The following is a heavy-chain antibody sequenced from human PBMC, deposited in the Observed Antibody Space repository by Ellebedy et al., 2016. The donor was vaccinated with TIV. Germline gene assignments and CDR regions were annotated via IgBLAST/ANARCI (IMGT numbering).Heavy chain of an antibody. CDR1: GFTFSRYA. D-gene: IGHD3-9*01. J-gene: IGHJ4*02. CDR2: ISGSGVST. CDR3: AKRSGVGLTGYYTDK. Sequence: GESLKISCAASGFTFSRYAMSWVRQAPGKGLEWVSVISGSGVSTYYAYSVKGRFTISRDNSKNTLYLHLSSLRAEDTAVYYCAKRSGVGLTGYYTDKWGQGTLVTVSS. V-gene: IGHV3-23*01.